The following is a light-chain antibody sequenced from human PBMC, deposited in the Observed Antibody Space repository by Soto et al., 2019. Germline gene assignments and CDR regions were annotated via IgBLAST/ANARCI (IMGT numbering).Light chain of an antibody. J-gene: IGKJ4*01. CDR1: QGIISY. CDR3: QQLNTYPLT. V-gene: IGKV1-9*01. CDR2: GAS. Sequence: DIPLTQSPSFLSASVGDRVTITCRASQGIISYLAWYQQKPGKAPNLLIYGASTLQSGVPSRFSGSGSGTEFTLTISSLQPEDFATYYCQQLNTYPLTFGGGTKVEIK.